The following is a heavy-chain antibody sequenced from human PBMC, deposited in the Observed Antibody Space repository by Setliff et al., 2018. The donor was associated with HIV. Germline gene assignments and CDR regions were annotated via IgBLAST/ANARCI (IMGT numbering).Heavy chain of an antibody. CDR1: GFTFSSYS. J-gene: IGHJ4*02. Sequence: GGSLRLSCAGSGFTFSSYSLNWVRQAPGKGLEWVSYVSGRGDSIYYAESVKGRFTISRDNAKNSLYLQMNSLRAEDMAFYYCAKAKWELSDSPFFDYWGQGTLVTVSS. CDR2: VSGRGDSI. D-gene: IGHD1-26*01. V-gene: IGHV3-48*04. CDR3: AKAKWELSDSPFFDY.